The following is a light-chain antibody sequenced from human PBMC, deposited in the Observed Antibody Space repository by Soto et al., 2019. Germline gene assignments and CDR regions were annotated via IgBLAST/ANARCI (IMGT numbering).Light chain of an antibody. J-gene: IGKJ1*01. CDR3: QQCNSYWT. CDR2: DAS. CDR1: QSVSNW. V-gene: IGKV1-5*01. Sequence: DIQMTQSPSTLSASVGDRVTITCRASQSVSNWLAWYQQKPGKAPKLLIYDASSLESGVTSRFSGSGAGTEFTLTISSLQPDDFATYYCQQCNSYWTFGQGTKVEIK.